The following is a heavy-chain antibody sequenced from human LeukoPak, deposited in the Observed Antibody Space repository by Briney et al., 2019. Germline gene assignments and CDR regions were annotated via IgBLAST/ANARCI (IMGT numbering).Heavy chain of an antibody. D-gene: IGHD3-16*01. V-gene: IGHV3-53*01. CDR1: GFSVTNNY. Sequence: AGGSLRLSCDASGFSVTNNYMSWFRPAPGKGLEWDSVLYTGGIRYYAGFVRGRFTISRDDSKNTLYLQMNNLRAEDTAIYYCTKMFTKDNWYGGPDYWGQGTLVTVSS. CDR2: LYTGGIR. J-gene: IGHJ4*02. CDR3: TKMFTKDNWYGGPDY.